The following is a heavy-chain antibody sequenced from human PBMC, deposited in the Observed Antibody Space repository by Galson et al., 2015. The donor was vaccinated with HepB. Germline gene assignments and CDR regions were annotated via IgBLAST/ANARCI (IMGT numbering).Heavy chain of an antibody. CDR2: IIPMDEVR. D-gene: IGHD1-20*01. CDR3: ARARYNWNY. V-gene: IGHV1-69*10. J-gene: IGHJ4*02. Sequence: SVKVSCKASGGIFSISAISWVRQAPGQGLEWMGGIIPMDEVRKTAKRFQGRVTITADKPTSTAYMELRSLRSDDTAVYYCARARYNWNYWGQGTLVTVSS. CDR1: GGIFSISA.